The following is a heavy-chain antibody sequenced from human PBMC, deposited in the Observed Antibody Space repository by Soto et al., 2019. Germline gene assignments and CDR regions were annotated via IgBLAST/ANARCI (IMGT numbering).Heavy chain of an antibody. CDR1: GGSISSGGYY. D-gene: IGHD3-16*02. J-gene: IGHJ4*02. CDR2: IYYSGST. CDR3: ARAVVYDYVWGSYRQKNYYFDY. Sequence: SETLSLTCTVSGGSISSGGYYWSWIRQHPGTGLEWIGYIYYSGSTYYNPSLKSRVTISVDTSENQFSLKLSSVTAADTAVYYCARAVVYDYVWGSYRQKNYYFDYWGQGTLVTVSS. V-gene: IGHV4-30-4*08.